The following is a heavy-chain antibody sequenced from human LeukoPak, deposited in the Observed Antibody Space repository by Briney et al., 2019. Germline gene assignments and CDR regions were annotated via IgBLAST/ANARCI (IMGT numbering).Heavy chain of an antibody. J-gene: IGHJ4*02. D-gene: IGHD4-17*01. CDR3: TYGDRKFDY. V-gene: IGHV4-34*01. CDR1: GGSFSGYY. CDR2: INRSGAT. Sequence: PSETLSLTCAVFGGSFSGYYWSWIRQPPGKGLEWIGDINRSGATNYNPSLKSRVTISVDTSKNQFSLKVNSVTAADTAVYFCTYGDRKFDYWGQGHLVTVSS.